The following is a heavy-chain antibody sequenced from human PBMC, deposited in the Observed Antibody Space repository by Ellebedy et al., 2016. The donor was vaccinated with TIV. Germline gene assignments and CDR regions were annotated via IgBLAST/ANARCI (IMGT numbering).Heavy chain of an antibody. J-gene: IGHJ6*02. Sequence: GGSLRLXXKGSGYSFTSYWISWVRQMPGKGLEWMGRIDPSDSYTNYSPSFQGHVTISADKSISTAYLQWSSLKASDTAMYYCARHDSGMDVWGQGTTVTVSS. V-gene: IGHV5-10-1*01. D-gene: IGHD3-10*01. CDR3: ARHDSGMDV. CDR1: GYSFTSYW. CDR2: IDPSDSYT.